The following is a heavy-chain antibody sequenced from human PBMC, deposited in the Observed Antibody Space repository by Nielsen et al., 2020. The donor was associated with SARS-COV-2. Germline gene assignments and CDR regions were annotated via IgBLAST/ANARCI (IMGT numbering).Heavy chain of an antibody. Sequence: GESLKISCAASGFTFSSYSMNWVRQAPGKGLEWVSSISSSSSYIYYADSVKGRFTISRDNAKNSLYLQMNSLRAEDTALYYCAKTDGMDVWGQGTTVTVSS. CDR3: AKTDGMDV. CDR2: ISSSSSYI. J-gene: IGHJ6*02. CDR1: GFTFSSYS. V-gene: IGHV3-21*04.